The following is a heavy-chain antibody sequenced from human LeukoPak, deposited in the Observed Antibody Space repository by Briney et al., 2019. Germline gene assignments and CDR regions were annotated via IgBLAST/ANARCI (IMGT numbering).Heavy chain of an antibody. CDR3: ARGYGIVGATFDY. CDR2: ISSSGSTI. J-gene: IGHJ4*02. V-gene: IGHV3-48*03. CDR1: GFTFSSYE. D-gene: IGHD1-26*01. Sequence: GGSLRLPCAASGFTFSSYEMNWVRQAPGKGLEWVSYISSSGSTIYYADSVKGRFTISRDNAKNSLYLQMNSLRAEDTAVYYCARGYGIVGATFDYWGQGTLVTVSS.